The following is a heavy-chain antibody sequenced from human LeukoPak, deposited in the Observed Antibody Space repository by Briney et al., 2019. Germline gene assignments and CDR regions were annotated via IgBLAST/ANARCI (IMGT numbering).Heavy chain of an antibody. V-gene: IGHV3-48*02. CDR3: ARGGTSSSLAY. CDR2: ISSSSTI. CDR1: GFTFSSYS. D-gene: IGHD4-23*01. J-gene: IGHJ4*02. Sequence: GGSLTLSCAASGFTFSSYSINWVRQPPGKGLEWVSYISSSSTISYADSLKGRFTISRDNANNSLYLQMNSLRDEDTAVYYCARGGTSSSLAYWGQGTLVTVSS.